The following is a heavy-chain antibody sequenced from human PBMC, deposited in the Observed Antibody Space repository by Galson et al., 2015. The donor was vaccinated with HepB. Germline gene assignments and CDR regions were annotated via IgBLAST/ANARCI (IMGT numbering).Heavy chain of an antibody. Sequence: SLRLSCAASGFSISNYELHWVRQAPGKGLEWISYISTNGGVMSNADTAKGRFTVSRDNAKKSLYLHITRLRAEDTAVYYCTRADVVTEYFSGIWGQGTLVTVSS. CDR3: TRADVVTEYFSGI. D-gene: IGHD3-9*01. J-gene: IGHJ4*02. CDR1: GFSISNYE. V-gene: IGHV3-48*03. CDR2: ISTNGGVM.